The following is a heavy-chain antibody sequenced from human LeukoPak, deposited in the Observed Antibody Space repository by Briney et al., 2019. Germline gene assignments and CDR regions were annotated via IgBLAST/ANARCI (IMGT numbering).Heavy chain of an antibody. Sequence: SETLSLTCTVSGDSISSSCWSWIRQPAGKGLEWIGRIYYSGSTYYNPSLKSRVTISVDTSKNQFSLKLSSVTAADTAVYYCATRFLEWLLDYWGQGTLVTVSS. CDR2: IYYSGST. CDR3: ATRFLEWLLDY. D-gene: IGHD3-3*01. V-gene: IGHV4-59*05. CDR1: GDSISSSC. J-gene: IGHJ4*02.